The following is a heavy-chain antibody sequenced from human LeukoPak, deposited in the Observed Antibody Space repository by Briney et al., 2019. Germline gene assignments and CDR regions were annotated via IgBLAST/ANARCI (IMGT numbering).Heavy chain of an antibody. CDR3: ARDSPLGASGYYYGMDV. Sequence: ASVKVSCKASGYTFTSYGISWVRQAPGQGLEWMGWISAYNGNTNYAQKLQGRVTMTTDTSTSTAYMELRSLRSDDTAVYYCARDSPLGASGYYYGMDVWGQGTTVTVSS. CDR1: GYTFTSYG. J-gene: IGHJ6*02. D-gene: IGHD3-16*01. V-gene: IGHV1-18*01. CDR2: ISAYNGNT.